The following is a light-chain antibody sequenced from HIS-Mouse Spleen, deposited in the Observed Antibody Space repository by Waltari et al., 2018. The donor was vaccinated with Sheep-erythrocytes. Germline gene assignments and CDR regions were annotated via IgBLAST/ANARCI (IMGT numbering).Light chain of an antibody. CDR2: DVS. CDR1: SSDVGGYNY. V-gene: IGLV2-14*03. J-gene: IGLJ3*02. CDR3: SSYTSSSAWV. Sequence: QSALTQPASVSGSPGQSITISCTGTSSDVGGYNYVSWYQQHPGQAPKLMIYDVSNRPSVVPNRCAGSKSGNTASLTISGLQAEDEADYYCSSYTSSSAWVFGGGTKLTVL.